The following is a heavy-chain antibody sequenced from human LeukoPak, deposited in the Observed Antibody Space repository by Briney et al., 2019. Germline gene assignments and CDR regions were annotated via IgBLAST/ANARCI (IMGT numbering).Heavy chain of an antibody. D-gene: IGHD3-10*01. V-gene: IGHV3-30*02. CDR1: GFSFSSYG. CDR3: VKVAKYYYGSETYYFFEQ. CDR2: IRYDGSNK. Sequence: GGSLRLSCAASGFSFSSYGMYWVRQAPGKGLEWVAFIRYDGSNKYYADSVKGRFTISRDNSKNTLYLQMNSLRVEDTAIYYCVKVAKYYYGSETYYFFEQWGQGTPVTASS. J-gene: IGHJ4*02.